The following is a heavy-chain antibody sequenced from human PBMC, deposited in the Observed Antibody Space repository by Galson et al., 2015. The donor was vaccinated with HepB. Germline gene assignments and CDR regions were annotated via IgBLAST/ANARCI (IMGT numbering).Heavy chain of an antibody. D-gene: IGHD2-2*01. CDR2: K. J-gene: IGHJ4*02. Sequence: KYYADSVKGRFTISRDNSKSMLYLQMDSLKAKDTAMYYCTRSEPNDIVVVPAAAGFYWGQGTLVTVSS. V-gene: IGHV3-41*02. CDR3: TRSEPNDIVVVPAAAGFY.